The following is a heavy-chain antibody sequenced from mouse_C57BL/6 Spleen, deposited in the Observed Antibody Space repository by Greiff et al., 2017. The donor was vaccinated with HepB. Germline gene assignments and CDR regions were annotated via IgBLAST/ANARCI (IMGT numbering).Heavy chain of an antibody. Sequence: EVKLMESGGGLVKPGGSLKLSCAASGFTFSSYAMSWVRQTPEKRLEWVATISDGGSYTYYPDNVKGRFTISRDNAKNNLYLQMSHLKSEDTAMYYCAGSITTNAMDYWGQGTSVTVSS. D-gene: IGHD1-2*01. J-gene: IGHJ4*01. CDR1: GFTFSSYA. V-gene: IGHV5-4*03. CDR3: AGSITTNAMDY. CDR2: ISDGGSYT.